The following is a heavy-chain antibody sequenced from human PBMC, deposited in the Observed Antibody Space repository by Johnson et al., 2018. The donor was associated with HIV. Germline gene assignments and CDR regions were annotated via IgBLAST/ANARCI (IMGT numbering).Heavy chain of an antibody. J-gene: IGHJ3*02. D-gene: IGHD3-3*01. Sequence: VQLVESGGGVVQPGGSLRLSCAASGFNFNNYGMHWVRQAPGKGLEWVAFIRYDGGNKYYADSTKGRFTISRDISKKTLYLQMNSLRAEDTAVYYCARDRVPDAFDIWGQGTMVTVSS. CDR2: IRYDGGNK. CDR3: ARDRVPDAFDI. CDR1: GFNFNNYG. V-gene: IGHV3-30*02.